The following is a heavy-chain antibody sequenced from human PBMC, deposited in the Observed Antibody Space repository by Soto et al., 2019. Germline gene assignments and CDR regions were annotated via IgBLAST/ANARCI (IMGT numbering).Heavy chain of an antibody. Sequence: EVQLLESGGVLVQPGGSLRLSCAASGFTFSSYAMSWVRQAPGKGLEWVSGISGGAVSTYYADSVKGRFTIARAHSKNTPYLQMNSLRAEDTAVYYCAKAHGAVADAYYFDSWGQGTLVTVSS. CDR2: ISGGAVST. J-gene: IGHJ4*02. V-gene: IGHV3-23*01. CDR1: GFTFSSYA. CDR3: AKAHGAVADAYYFDS. D-gene: IGHD6-19*01.